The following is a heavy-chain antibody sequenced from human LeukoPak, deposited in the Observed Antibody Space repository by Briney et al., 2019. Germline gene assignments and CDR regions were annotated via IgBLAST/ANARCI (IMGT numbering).Heavy chain of an antibody. J-gene: IGHJ5*02. CDR1: GGSISSHY. V-gene: IGHV4-59*11. CDR2: IYYSGST. CDR3: ARMRDWFDP. Sequence: SGTLSLTCTVSGGSISSHYWSWIRQPPGKGLEWIGYIYYSGSTNYNPSLKSRVTMSVDTSKNHFSLKVSSVTAADTAVYYCARMRDWFDPWGQGTLVTVSS.